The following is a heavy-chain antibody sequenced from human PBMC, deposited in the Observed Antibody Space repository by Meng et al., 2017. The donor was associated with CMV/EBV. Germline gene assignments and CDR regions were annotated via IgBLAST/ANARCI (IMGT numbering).Heavy chain of an antibody. D-gene: IGHD3-9*01. CDR2: MNPNSGNT. CDR3: ASVPPGRPVIMAY. Sequence: ASVKVSCKASGYTFTSYDINWLRQATGQGLEWMGWMNPNSGNTGYAQKFQGRVTMTRNTSISTAYMELGSLRSEDTAVYYCASVPPGRPVIMAYWGQGTLVTVSS. J-gene: IGHJ4*02. CDR1: GYTFTSYD. V-gene: IGHV1-8*01.